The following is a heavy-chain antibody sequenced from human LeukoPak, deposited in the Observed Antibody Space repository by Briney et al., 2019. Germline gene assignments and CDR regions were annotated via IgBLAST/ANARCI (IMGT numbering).Heavy chain of an antibody. J-gene: IGHJ4*02. D-gene: IGHD3-22*01. Sequence: ASVKVPCKASGYTFTGYYMHWVRQAPGQGLEWMGWINPNSGGTNYAQKFQGRVTMTRDTSISTAYMELSRLRSDDTAVYYCARGVTMIVVVMLDWGQGTLVTVSS. CDR3: ARGVTMIVVVMLD. CDR1: GYTFTGYY. V-gene: IGHV1-2*02. CDR2: INPNSGGT.